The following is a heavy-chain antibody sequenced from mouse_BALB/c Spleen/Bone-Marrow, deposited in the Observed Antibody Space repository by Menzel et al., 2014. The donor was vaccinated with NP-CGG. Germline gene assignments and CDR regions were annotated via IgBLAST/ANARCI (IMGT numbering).Heavy chain of an antibody. CDR1: GYTFSNYW. CDR3: ARTADGYYYAMDY. Sequence: VQLQQSGAELMKPGASVMISCKATGYTFSNYWIEWIKQRPGHGLEWIGEILPGSGSSNYNEKLKGKATFTADTSSNTAYMQLSSLTSEDSAVYYCARTADGYYYAMDYWGQGTSVTVSS. D-gene: IGHD2-3*01. V-gene: IGHV1-9*01. CDR2: ILPGSGSS. J-gene: IGHJ4*01.